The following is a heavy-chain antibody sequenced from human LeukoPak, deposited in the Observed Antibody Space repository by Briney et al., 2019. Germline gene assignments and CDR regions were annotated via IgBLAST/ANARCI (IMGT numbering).Heavy chain of an antibody. CDR2: INHSGST. D-gene: IGHD3-22*01. CDR3: AVQYYYDSSGSFDY. Sequence: KSSETLSLTCAVYGGSFSGYYWSWIRQPPGKGLEWIGEINHSGSTNYNPSLKSRVTISVDTSKDQFSLKLSSVTAADTAVYYCAVQYYYDSSGSFDYWGQGTLVTVSS. J-gene: IGHJ4*02. V-gene: IGHV4-34*01. CDR1: GGSFSGYY.